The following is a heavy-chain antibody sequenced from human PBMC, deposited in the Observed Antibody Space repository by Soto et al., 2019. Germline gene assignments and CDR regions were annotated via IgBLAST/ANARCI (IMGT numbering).Heavy chain of an antibody. CDR3: GREGEKGGDDLDP. V-gene: IGHV3-7*01. D-gene: IGHD2-21*01. CDR1: GFTFSSYW. Sequence: EVQLVESGGGLAQPGGSLRLSCAASGFTFSSYWMGWVRQAPGKGLEWVANIKEDGSEKYSVDSVRGRFTISRDNAKNLLYLQMDSLRAEDTAVYYCGREGEKGGDDLDPWGQGTLVTVSS. CDR2: IKEDGSEK. J-gene: IGHJ5*02.